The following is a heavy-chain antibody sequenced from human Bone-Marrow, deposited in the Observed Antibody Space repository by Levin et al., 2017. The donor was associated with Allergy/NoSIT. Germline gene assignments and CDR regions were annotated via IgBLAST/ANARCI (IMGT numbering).Heavy chain of an antibody. V-gene: IGHV6-1*01. CDR1: GASVSTKSAA. CDR2: TYYRSKWSN. CDR3: VRNSGGDLDV. J-gene: IGHJ6*02. D-gene: IGHD1-7*01. Sequence: SETLSLTCAISGASVSTKSAAWNWIRQSPSRGLEWLGRTYYRSKWSNDYAVSVKSRISVNPDTSKNQFSLQLKSLTPEDTAGYYCVRNSGGDLDVWGQGTTVTVSS.